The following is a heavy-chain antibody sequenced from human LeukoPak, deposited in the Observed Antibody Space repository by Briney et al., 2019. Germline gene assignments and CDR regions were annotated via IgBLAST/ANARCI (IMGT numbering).Heavy chain of an antibody. CDR2: IYTSGST. J-gene: IGHJ2*01. V-gene: IGHV4-4*07. CDR3: ARRNSGSWYFDL. CDR1: GGSISSYY. D-gene: IGHD6-13*01. Sequence: SETLSPTCTVSGGSISSYYWSWIRQPPGKGLEWIGRIYTSGSTNYNPSLKSRVTMLVDTSKNQFSLKLTSVTAADTAMYYCARRNSGSWYFDLWGRGTLVTVSS.